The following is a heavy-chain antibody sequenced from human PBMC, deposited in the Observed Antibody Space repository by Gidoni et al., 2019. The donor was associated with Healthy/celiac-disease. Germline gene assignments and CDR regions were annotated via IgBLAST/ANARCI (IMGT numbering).Heavy chain of an antibody. Sequence: QVQLQESGPGLVKPSETLSLTCPVSGGSISSYYWSWIRQPPGKGLEWIGYIYYSGSTNYNPSLKSRVTISVDTSKNQFSRKRSSVTAADTAVYYCARGREYPNYYYYYMDVWGKGTTVTVSS. D-gene: IGHD2-2*01. J-gene: IGHJ6*03. CDR3: ARGREYPNYYYYYMDV. CDR2: IYYSGST. CDR1: GGSISSYY. V-gene: IGHV4-59*01.